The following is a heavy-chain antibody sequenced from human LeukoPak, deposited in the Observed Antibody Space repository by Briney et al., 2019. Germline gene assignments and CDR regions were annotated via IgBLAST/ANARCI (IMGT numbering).Heavy chain of an antibody. V-gene: IGHV1-18*01. Sequence: ASVNVSCKTSGYTFTRYGISWVRQAPGQGLEWMGWISSYNGNTNYPQKFQGRVKMTTDTSTSTAYMELRRLRSDDRAVYYCARERESAVYLETCDYWGQGTLVTVSS. CDR2: ISSYNGNT. CDR1: GYTFTRYG. D-gene: IGHD1-20*01. CDR3: ARERESAVYLETCDY. J-gene: IGHJ4*02.